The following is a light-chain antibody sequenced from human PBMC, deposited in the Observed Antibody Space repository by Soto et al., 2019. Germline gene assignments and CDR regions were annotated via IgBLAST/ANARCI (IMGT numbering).Light chain of an antibody. CDR2: AAS. V-gene: IGKV1-39*01. J-gene: IGKJ1*01. CDR1: QSVGNF. Sequence: DIQLTQSPSSLSASLGARYTSPCRANQSVGNFLNWYQQKPGLPPKYLIYAASNLQSGVPSRISGSGSGTDFTLTISNLQPEDFATYYCQQSFTTWTFGQGTKVDI. CDR3: QQSFTTWT.